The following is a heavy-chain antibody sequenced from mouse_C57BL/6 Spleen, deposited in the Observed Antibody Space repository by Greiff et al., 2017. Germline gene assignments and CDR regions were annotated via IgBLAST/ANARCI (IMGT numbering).Heavy chain of an antibody. J-gene: IGHJ3*01. CDR2: IHPSDSDT. CDR1: GYTFTSYW. Sequence: QVQLQQPGAELVKPGASVKVSCKASGYTFTSYWMHWVKQRPGQGLEWIGRIHPSDSDTNYNQKFKGKATLTVDKSSSPAYMQLSSLTSEDSAVYYCAMGDGKAWFAYWGQGTLVTVSA. D-gene: IGHD2-1*01. CDR3: AMGDGKAWFAY. V-gene: IGHV1-74*01.